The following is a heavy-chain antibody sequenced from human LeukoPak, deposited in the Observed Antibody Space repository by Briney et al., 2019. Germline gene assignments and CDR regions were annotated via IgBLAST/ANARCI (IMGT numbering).Heavy chain of an antibody. CDR3: ARTRYSYGPPLPYY. CDR2: IYYSGST. D-gene: IGHD5-18*01. J-gene: IGHJ4*02. V-gene: IGHV4-59*01. Sequence: SETLSLTCTVSAGSISSYYWSWIRQPTGKGLEWIGYIYYSGSTNYNPSLKSRVTLSVDTSKNQFSLKLSSVTAADTAVYYCARTRYSYGPPLPYYWGQGTLVTVSS. CDR1: AGSISSYY.